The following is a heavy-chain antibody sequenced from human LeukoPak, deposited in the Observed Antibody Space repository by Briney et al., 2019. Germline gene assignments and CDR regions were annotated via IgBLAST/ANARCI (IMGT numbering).Heavy chain of an antibody. J-gene: IGHJ4*02. D-gene: IGHD4-23*01. CDR3: ARATVARDTASDY. CDR2: ISYDGSNK. CDR1: GFTFSSYA. V-gene: IGHV3-30-3*01. Sequence: GGSLRLSCAASGFTFSSYAMHWVRQAPGKGLEWVAVISYDGSNKYYADSVKGRFTISRDNSKNTLYLQMNSLRAEDTAVYYCARATVARDTASDYWGQGTLVTVSS.